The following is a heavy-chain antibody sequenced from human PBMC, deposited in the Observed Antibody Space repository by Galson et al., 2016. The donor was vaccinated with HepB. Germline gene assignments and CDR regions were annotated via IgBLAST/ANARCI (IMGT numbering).Heavy chain of an antibody. CDR1: GGSISSSSYY. J-gene: IGHJ3*01. D-gene: IGHD5-18*01. CDR2: IYYSGSA. CDR3: ARTGRSGSSYGGIQGTFDV. Sequence: SETLSLTCSVSGGSISSSSYYWGWIRQPPGKGLEWIGSIYYSGSAHFNPSLKSRVSMSVDTSKDQFSLKLTSVTAADTAVYYCARTGRSGSSYGGIQGTFDVWGQGTLVTVSS. V-gene: IGHV4-39*01.